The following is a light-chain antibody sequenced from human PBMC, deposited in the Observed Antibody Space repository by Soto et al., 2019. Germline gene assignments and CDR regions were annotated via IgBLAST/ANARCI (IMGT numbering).Light chain of an antibody. Sequence: DIQMTQSPSSLSASVGDRVTITCRASQSISSYLNWYQQKPGKAPKLLIYDASSLQSGVPSRFSGSGSGTDFTLTISSLQPEDFATYYCQQSYSTPDTVGHGTKLEIK. J-gene: IGKJ2*01. CDR2: DAS. CDR3: QQSYSTPDT. V-gene: IGKV1-39*01. CDR1: QSISSY.